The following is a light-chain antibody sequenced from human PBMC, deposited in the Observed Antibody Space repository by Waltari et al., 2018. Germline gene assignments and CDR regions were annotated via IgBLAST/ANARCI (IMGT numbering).Light chain of an antibody. CDR1: SSDFGSYNH. J-gene: IGLJ2*01. Sequence: QSALTQPASVSGSPGQSITISCTGASSDFGSYNHVSWYQQHPGKAPKVMIYEVTKRPSGVSDRFSGSRSGNTASLTISGLQPEDEADYYCCSYAGSGTLDVVFGGGTKLTVL. CDR3: CSYAGSGTLDVV. V-gene: IGLV2-23*02. CDR2: EVT.